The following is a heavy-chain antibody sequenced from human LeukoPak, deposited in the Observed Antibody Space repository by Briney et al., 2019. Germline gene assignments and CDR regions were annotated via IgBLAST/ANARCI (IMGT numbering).Heavy chain of an antibody. CDR3: ARGVVPAARRQYYYYGMDV. D-gene: IGHD2-2*01. V-gene: IGHV4-34*01. Sequence: PSETLSLTCAVYGGSFSGYYWSWIRQPPGKGLEWIGEINHSGSTNYNPSLKSRVAISVDTSKNQFSLKLSSVTAADTAVYYCARGVVPAARRQYYYYGMDVWGQGTTVTVSS. CDR2: INHSGST. J-gene: IGHJ6*02. CDR1: GGSFSGYY.